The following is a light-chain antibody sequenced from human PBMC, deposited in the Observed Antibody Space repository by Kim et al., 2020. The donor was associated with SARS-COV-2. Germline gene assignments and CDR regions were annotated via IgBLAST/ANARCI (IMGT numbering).Light chain of an antibody. CDR3: QQYDTYPWT. J-gene: IGKJ2*02. CDR2: DAS. CDR1: QSISSW. Sequence: DILMTQSPSTLSASVGDRVIITCRASQSISSWLAWYQQKPGKAPKFLIYDASSLESGVPSRFRGSGSGTDFTLTITSLQPDDFATYYCQQYDTYPWTFGQGTKLEI. V-gene: IGKV1-5*01.